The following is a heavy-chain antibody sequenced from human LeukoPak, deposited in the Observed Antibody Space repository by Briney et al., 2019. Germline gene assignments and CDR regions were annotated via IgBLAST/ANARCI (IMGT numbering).Heavy chain of an antibody. V-gene: IGHV3-11*04. Sequence: GGSLRLSCVASGFTFSDYYMSWIRQAPGQGLEWLSYISPSGSAIYYADSVKGRFTISRDNAKNSLYLQMNSLRAEDTAVYYCARGDDSNDYYFSDDLDITGNGTTVTVSS. CDR3: ARGDDSNDYYFSDDLDI. D-gene: IGHD3-22*01. J-gene: IGHJ6*04. CDR1: GFTFSDYY. CDR2: ISPSGSAI.